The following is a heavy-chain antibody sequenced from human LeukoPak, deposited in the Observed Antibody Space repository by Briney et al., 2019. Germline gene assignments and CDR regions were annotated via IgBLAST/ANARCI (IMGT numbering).Heavy chain of an antibody. D-gene: IGHD5-12*01. Sequence: GGSLRLSCAASGFTFSSYGMHWVRQAPGKGLEWVAFIRYDGSNKYYADSMKGRFTISRDNSKNTLYLQMNSLRAEDTAVYYCAKEVGYSGYDDFDYWGQGTLVTVSS. J-gene: IGHJ4*02. CDR3: AKEVGYSGYDDFDY. V-gene: IGHV3-30*02. CDR1: GFTFSSYG. CDR2: IRYDGSNK.